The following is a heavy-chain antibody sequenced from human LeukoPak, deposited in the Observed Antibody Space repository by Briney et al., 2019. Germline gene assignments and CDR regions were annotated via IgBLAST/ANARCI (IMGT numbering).Heavy chain of an antibody. D-gene: IGHD7-27*01. J-gene: IGHJ4*02. CDR2: ISSSSSYI. CDR1: GFTFSSYS. CDR3: ARGVLTGDPDY. V-gene: IGHV3-21*01. Sequence: GGSLRLSCAASGFTFSSYSMNWVRQAPGKGLEWVSSISSSSSYIYYADSVKGRFTISRDNAKNSLYLQTNSLRAEDTAVYYCARGVLTGDPDYWGQGTLVTVSS.